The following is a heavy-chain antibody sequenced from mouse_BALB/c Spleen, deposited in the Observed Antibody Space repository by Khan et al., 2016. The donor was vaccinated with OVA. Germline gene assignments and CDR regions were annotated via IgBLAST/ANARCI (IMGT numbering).Heavy chain of an antibody. J-gene: IGHJ4*01. Sequence: EVELVESGGDLVNPGGSLKLSCAASGFIFSSYGMSWVRQTPDKRLEWVATISSGGTYTYYPDSVTGRFPISRAHAKNTRSLQMSSLKSEDTAMYYGTRFITTTTGDYYAMDYWGQGTSVTVSS. D-gene: IGHD1-2*01. V-gene: IGHV5-6*01. CDR1: GFIFSSYG. CDR2: ISSGGTYT. CDR3: TRFITTTTGDYYAMDY.